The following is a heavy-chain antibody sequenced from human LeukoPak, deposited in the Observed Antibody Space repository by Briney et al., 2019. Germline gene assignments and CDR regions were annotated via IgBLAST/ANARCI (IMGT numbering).Heavy chain of an antibody. V-gene: IGHV4-59*01. D-gene: IGHD6-19*01. CDR3: ARERDSSGFYDAFDI. CDR2: IYYSGST. Sequence: SETLSLTCTVSGGSISSYYWSWIRQPPGKGLEWIGYIYYSGSTNYNPSLRSRVTISVDTSKNQFSLKLSSVTAADTAVYYCARERDSSGFYDAFDIWGQGTMVTVSS. CDR1: GGSISSYY. J-gene: IGHJ3*02.